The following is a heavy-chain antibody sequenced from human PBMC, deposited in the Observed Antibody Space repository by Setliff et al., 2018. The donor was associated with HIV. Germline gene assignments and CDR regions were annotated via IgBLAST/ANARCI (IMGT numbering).Heavy chain of an antibody. Sequence: SETLSLTCPFSGGSISSCYWNWIRQPPGKGLEWIGYIYSSGSTNYNPSLKSRVTISIDTSRNRFSLKLTSVTAADTAVSFCARHRSSISGLEYWGQGTLVTVSS. CDR1: GGSISSCY. D-gene: IGHD1-26*01. CDR3: ARHRSSISGLEY. CDR2: IYSSGST. J-gene: IGHJ4*02. V-gene: IGHV4-4*09.